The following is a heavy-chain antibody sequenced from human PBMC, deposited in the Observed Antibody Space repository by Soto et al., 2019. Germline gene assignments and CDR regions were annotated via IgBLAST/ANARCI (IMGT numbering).Heavy chain of an antibody. J-gene: IGHJ5*02. D-gene: IGHD2-21*01. CDR2: IYYSGST. V-gene: IGHV4-59*01. Sequence: SETPSLTCTVSGGSITSYYWSWIRQPPGKGLEWIGYIYYSGSTNYNPSLKSRVTISVDTSKNQFSLKLSSVTAADTAVYYCATLPPRIVVSLLPIPTWGRGILVTVSS. CDR3: ATLPPRIVVSLLPIPT. CDR1: GGSITSYY.